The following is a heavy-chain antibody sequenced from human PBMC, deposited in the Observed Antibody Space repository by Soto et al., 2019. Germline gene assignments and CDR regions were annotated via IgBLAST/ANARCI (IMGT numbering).Heavy chain of an antibody. V-gene: IGHV4-30-4*01. CDR1: GGSISSGYYY. CDR2: IYYSGNT. Sequence: SETLSLPCSVSGGSISSGYYYWSWIRQPPGKGLEWIGNIYYSGNTYYNPSLKSRLIISIDTSKNQFSLKLRSVTAADTAVYYCASSSLYGKNVWGQGTTVTVTS. CDR3: ASSSLYGKNV. J-gene: IGHJ6*02.